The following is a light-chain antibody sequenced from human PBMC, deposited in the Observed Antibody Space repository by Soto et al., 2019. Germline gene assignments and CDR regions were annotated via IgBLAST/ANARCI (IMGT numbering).Light chain of an antibody. CDR3: QSYDSSLRV. J-gene: IGLJ1*01. CDR1: SSNIGAGYD. V-gene: IGLV1-40*01. CDR2: GNS. Sequence: QSVLTQPPSVSGAPVQRVTISCTGRSSNIGAGYDVHWYQQLPGTAPKLLIYGNSNRPSGVPDRFSGSKSGTSASLAITGLQAEDEADYYCQSYDSSLRVFGTGTKVTVL.